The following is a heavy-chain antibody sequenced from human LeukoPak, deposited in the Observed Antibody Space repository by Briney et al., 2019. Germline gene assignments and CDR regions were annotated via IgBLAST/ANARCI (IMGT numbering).Heavy chain of an antibody. J-gene: IGHJ2*01. D-gene: IGHD3-3*01. CDR1: GFTFSSYG. Sequence: PGGSLRLSCAASGFTFSSYGMHWVRQAPGKGLEWVAVISYDGSNKYYADSVKGRFTISRDNSKNTLYLQMNSLRAEDTAVYYCARHLYYDFWRGSTHFDLWGRGTLVTVSS. V-gene: IGHV3-30*03. CDR2: ISYDGSNK. CDR3: ARHLYYDFWRGSTHFDL.